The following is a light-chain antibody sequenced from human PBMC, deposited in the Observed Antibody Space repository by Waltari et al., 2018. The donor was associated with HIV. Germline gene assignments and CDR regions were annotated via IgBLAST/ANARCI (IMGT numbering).Light chain of an antibody. V-gene: IGLV2-8*01. J-gene: IGLJ2*01. CDR2: EVL. CDR3: SSYGGNSNVI. Sequence: QSALTQPPSASGSPGQSVTISCTRPSSDIRDYDYVSWYQHQPGEAPKLLIYEVLNRPSGVPHRFSGSKSGNTASLTVSGLQAEDEADYYCSSYGGNSNVIFGGGTKLTVL. CDR1: SSDIRDYDY.